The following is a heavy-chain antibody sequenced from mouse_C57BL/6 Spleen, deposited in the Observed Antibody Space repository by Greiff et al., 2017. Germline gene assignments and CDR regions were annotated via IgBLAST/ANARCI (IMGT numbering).Heavy chain of an antibody. J-gene: IGHJ2*01. CDR3: ARGLRGRGGYFDY. D-gene: IGHD2-2*01. Sequence: QVQLQQLGAELVMPGASVKLSCKASGYTFTSYWMHWVKQRPGQGLEWIGEIDPSDSYTNYNQKFKGKSTLTVDKSSSTAYMQLSSLTSEDSAVYYCARGLRGRGGYFDYWGQGTTLTVSS. CDR1: GYTFTSYW. V-gene: IGHV1-69*01. CDR2: IDPSDSYT.